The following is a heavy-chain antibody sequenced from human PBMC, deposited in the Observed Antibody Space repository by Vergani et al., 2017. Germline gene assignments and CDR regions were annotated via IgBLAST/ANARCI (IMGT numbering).Heavy chain of an antibody. J-gene: IGHJ4*02. Sequence: EVQLVESGGGLVQPGGSLRLSCEASGFLFSTYWMNWVRQAPGKGLEWVANIRQDGGEEYCVDSVKGRFTISRDNAKNSLYLQMNNLRVEDTAVYYCARVAYSNSCSLDYWGQGTLVTVSS. D-gene: IGHD1-26*01. CDR3: ARVAYSNSCSLDY. CDR2: IRQDGGEE. CDR1: GFLFSTYW. V-gene: IGHV3-7*01.